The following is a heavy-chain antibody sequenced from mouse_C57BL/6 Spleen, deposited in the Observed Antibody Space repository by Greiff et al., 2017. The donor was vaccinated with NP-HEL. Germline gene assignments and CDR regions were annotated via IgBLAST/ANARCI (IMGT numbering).Heavy chain of an antibody. CDR3: ARGGRDD. CDR1: GFTFSDYG. Sequence: VQLKESGGGLVKPGGSLKLSCAASGFTFSDYGMHWVRQAPEKGLEWVAYISSGSSTIYYADTVKGRFTISRDNAKNTLFLQMTSLRSEDTAMYYCARGGRDDWGQGTTLTVSS. CDR2: ISSGSSTI. V-gene: IGHV5-17*01. J-gene: IGHJ2*01. D-gene: IGHD1-1*01.